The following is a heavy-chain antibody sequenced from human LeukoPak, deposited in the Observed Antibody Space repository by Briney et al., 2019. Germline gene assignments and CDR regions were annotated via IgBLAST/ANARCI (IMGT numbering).Heavy chain of an antibody. V-gene: IGHV4-31*03. D-gene: IGHD3-3*01. CDR1: GGSISSGGYY. CDR2: IYYSGST. Sequence: PSETLSLTCTVPGGSISSGGYYWSWIRQHPGKGLEWIGYIYYSGSTYYNPSLKSRVTISVDTPKNQFSLKLSSVTAADTAVYYCARVLGSGFLEWLFPDYWGQGTLVTVSS. J-gene: IGHJ4*02. CDR3: ARVLGSGFLEWLFPDY.